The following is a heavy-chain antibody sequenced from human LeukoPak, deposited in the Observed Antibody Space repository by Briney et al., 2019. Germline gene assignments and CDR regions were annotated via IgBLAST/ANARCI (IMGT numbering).Heavy chain of an antibody. CDR2: IQYSGST. V-gene: IGHV4-39*07. CDR3: AKGRIAAAGRPLFDY. CDR1: GDPFNNSSYD. Sequence: SETLSLTCTVSGDPFNNSSYDRAWIRPPPGKGLECIGGIQYSGSTYFNPPLKSRVTISIDTSKSQISLNLISVTAEDTAVYYCAKGRIAAAGRPLFDYWGQGTLVTVSS. J-gene: IGHJ4*02. D-gene: IGHD6-13*01.